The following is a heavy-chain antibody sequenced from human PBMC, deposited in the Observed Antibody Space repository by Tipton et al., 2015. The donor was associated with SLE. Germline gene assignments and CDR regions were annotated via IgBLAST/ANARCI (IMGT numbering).Heavy chain of an antibody. V-gene: IGHV4-61*02. CDR3: ARAEFSSNWYMYWHFDL. CDR1: GASISSSPYY. Sequence: TLSLTCTVSGASISSSPYYWSWIRQPAGKGLEWIGRIYPSGSTNYNPSLKSRVTISRDTSGNHFSLNLNSVTATDTAVYYCARAEFSSNWYMYWHFDLWGRGTLVTVSS. D-gene: IGHD6-13*01. CDR2: IYPSGST. J-gene: IGHJ2*01.